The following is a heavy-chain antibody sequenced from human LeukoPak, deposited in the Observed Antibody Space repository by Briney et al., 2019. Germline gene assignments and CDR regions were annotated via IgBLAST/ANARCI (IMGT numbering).Heavy chain of an antibody. CDR1: GGSISSGGYS. CDR2: IYHRGST. V-gene: IGHV4-30-2*01. CDR3: ARSYGSGSYYIGNWFDP. J-gene: IGHJ5*02. D-gene: IGHD3-10*01. Sequence: SETLSLTCAVSGGSISSGGYSWSWIRQPPGKGLEWIGYIYHRGSTYYNPSLKSRVTISVDRPKNQFSLKLSSVTAADTAVYYCARSYGSGSYYIGNWFDPWGQGTLVTVSS.